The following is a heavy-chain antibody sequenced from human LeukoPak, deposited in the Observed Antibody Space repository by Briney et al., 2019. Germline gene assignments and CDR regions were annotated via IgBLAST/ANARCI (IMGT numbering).Heavy chain of an antibody. CDR1: GFTFSSYD. J-gene: IGHJ4*02. CDR3: ATLATTAVDY. V-gene: IGHV3-21*01. CDR2: ISSSSTYT. Sequence: PVGSLRLSCAASGFTFSSYDMNWVRQAPGKGLEGVSSISSSSTYTYHADSVKGRFTISRDNSKNTLYLQMNSLRAEDTAVYYCATLATTAVDYWGQGTLVTVSS. D-gene: IGHD5-24*01.